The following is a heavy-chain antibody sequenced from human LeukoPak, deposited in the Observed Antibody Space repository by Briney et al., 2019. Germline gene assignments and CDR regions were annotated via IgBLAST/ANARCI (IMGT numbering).Heavy chain of an antibody. V-gene: IGHV4-38-2*02. D-gene: IGHD3-3*02. Sequence: SETLSLTCTVSGYSISSGYYWGWIRQPPGQGLEWIGSIYHSGSTYYNPSLKSRVTISVDTSKNQFSLKLSSVTAADTAVYYCARVTLDAGYYYYMDVWGKGTTVTVSS. CDR3: ARVTLDAGYYYYMDV. CDR1: GYSISSGYY. CDR2: IYHSGST. J-gene: IGHJ6*03.